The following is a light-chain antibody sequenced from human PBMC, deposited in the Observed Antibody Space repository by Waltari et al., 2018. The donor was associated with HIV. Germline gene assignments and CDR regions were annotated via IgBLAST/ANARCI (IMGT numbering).Light chain of an antibody. CDR3: CSYAGSSTCHVV. CDR2: EGS. V-gene: IGLV2-23*01. CDR1: RSDVGSYNL. J-gene: IGLJ2*01. Sequence: QSALTQPASVSGSPGQSIPISCTATRSDVGSYNLVSSYQQHPGKAPKLMIYEGSKRPSGVSNRFSGSKSGNTASLTISGLQAEDEADYYCCSYAGSSTCHVVFGGGTKLTVL.